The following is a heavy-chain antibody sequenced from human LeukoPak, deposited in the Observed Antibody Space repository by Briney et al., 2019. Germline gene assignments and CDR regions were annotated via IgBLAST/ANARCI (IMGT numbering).Heavy chain of an antibody. Sequence: ASVKVSCKASGYTFTKYYIHWVRQAPGQGLEWMGVINPSGGSTSYAQKFQGRVTMTRDTSTSTVYMELSSLRSEDTAVYYCARDLTSGYCSSTSCHHDAFDIWGQGTMVTVSS. V-gene: IGHV1-46*01. J-gene: IGHJ3*02. D-gene: IGHD2-2*01. CDR1: GYTFTKYY. CDR3: ARDLTSGYCSSTSCHHDAFDI. CDR2: INPSGGST.